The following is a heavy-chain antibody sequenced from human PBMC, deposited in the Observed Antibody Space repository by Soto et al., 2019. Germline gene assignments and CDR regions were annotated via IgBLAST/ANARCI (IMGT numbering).Heavy chain of an antibody. V-gene: IGHV1-18*01. CDR3: XXXXXWXPILY. J-gene: IGHJ4*02. Sequence: QVQLVQSGAEVRKPGASVKVSCKASGYIFNNYAITWVRQAPGQGLEWVGWISANNGYTNYGNKFQDRVTMTADTXXXXXXXXXXXXXXXXXXXXXXXXXXXWXPILYWGQGTLVTVSP. CDR2: ISANNGYT. CDR1: GYIFNNYA.